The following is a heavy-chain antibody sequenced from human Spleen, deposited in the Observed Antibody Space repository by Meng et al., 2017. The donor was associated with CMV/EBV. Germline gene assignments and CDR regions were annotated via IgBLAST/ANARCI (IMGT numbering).Heavy chain of an antibody. J-gene: IGHJ6*02. CDR3: ARDREYQLLNYGMDV. D-gene: IGHD2-2*01. CDR2: IYSGGSSP. Sequence: GESLKISCVASGFDFRNFAMSWVRQAPGKGLEWVAIIYSGGSSPYYADSALGRFIISRDNSKNTLYLQMNSLRAEDTAVYYCARDREYQLLNYGMDVWGQGTTVTVSS. CDR1: GFDFRNFA. V-gene: IGHV3-23*03.